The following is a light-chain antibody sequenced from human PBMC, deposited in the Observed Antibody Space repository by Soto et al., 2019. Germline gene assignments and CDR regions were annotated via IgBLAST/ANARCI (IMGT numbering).Light chain of an antibody. CDR1: QSVSSNY. Sequence: EIVLTQSPGTLSLSPGERATLSCRASQSVSSNYFAWYQQKPDQAPRLLIHGASRRATGIPDRFSGSGSGTDFTLTISRLEPEDFAGDYCQQYGSSLSITFGQGTRLEIK. V-gene: IGKV3-20*01. CDR3: QQYGSSLSIT. CDR2: GAS. J-gene: IGKJ5*01.